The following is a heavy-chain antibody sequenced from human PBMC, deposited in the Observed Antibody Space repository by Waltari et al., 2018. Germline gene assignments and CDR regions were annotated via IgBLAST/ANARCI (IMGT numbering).Heavy chain of an antibody. D-gene: IGHD3-3*01. Sequence: QVQLVQSGAEVKKPGSSVKVSCKASGGTFSSYAISWVLQAPGQGLEWMVGINPILCTAKHAHKFQGRVTITADKSTSTAYMELSSLRSEDTAVYYCARDFSPSDPHYFDYWGQGTLVTVSS. CDR3: ARDFSPSDPHYFDY. CDR1: GGTFSSYA. J-gene: IGHJ4*02. CDR2: INPILCTA. V-gene: IGHV1-69*14.